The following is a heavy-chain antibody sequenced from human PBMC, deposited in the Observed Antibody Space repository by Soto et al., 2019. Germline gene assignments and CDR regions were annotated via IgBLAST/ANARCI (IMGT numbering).Heavy chain of an antibody. CDR2: IWYDGSNK. V-gene: IGHV3-33*06. CDR1: GFTFSSYG. CDR3: GKGGGRSGSDLGPFDY. J-gene: IGHJ4*02. D-gene: IGHD5-12*01. Sequence: QVQLVESGGGVVQPGRSLRLSCAASGFTFSSYGMHWVRQAPGKGLEWVAVIWYDGSNKYYADSVKGRFTISRDNSKNTLYLQMNSLSAEDTAVYSCGKGGGRSGSDLGPFDYGAQEPLFTVPS.